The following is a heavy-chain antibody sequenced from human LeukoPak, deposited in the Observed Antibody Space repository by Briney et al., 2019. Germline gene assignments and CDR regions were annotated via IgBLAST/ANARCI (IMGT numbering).Heavy chain of an antibody. Sequence: PGGSLRLSCAASGFTFDDYAMHWVRQAPGKGLEWVSGISWNSGSIGYADSVKGRFTISRDNAKNSLYLQMNSLRAEDTALYYCAKDLYGSGSYYTVYYYYGMDVWGQGTTVTVSS. CDR1: GFTFDDYA. D-gene: IGHD3-10*01. J-gene: IGHJ6*02. CDR3: AKDLYGSGSYYTVYYYYGMDV. V-gene: IGHV3-9*01. CDR2: ISWNSGSI.